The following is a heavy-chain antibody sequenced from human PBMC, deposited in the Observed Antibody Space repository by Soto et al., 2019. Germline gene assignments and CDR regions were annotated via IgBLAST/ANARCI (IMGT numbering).Heavy chain of an antibody. V-gene: IGHV3-30-3*01. CDR3: ARVGKYYYDSSGYPSHGAFDI. D-gene: IGHD3-22*01. Sequence: PGGSLRLSCAASGFTFSSYAMHWVRQAPGKGLEWVAVISYDGSNKYYADSVKGRFTNSRDNSKNTLYLQMNSLRAEDTAVYYYARVGKYYYDSSGYPSHGAFDIWGQGTMVTVSS. CDR1: GFTFSSYA. CDR2: ISYDGSNK. J-gene: IGHJ3*02.